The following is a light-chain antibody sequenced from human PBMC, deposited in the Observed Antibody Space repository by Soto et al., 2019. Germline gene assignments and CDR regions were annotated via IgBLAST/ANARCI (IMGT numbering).Light chain of an antibody. CDR2: DAS. CDR3: QQSHTNPLT. J-gene: IGKJ4*01. Sequence: DRVTITCRASQSISSWLAWYQQKPGKAPKLLIYDASSLESGVPSRFSGSGSGTDFSLTISNLQPEDFANYYCQQSHTNPLTFGGGTKVDIK. CDR1: QSISSW. V-gene: IGKV1-39*01.